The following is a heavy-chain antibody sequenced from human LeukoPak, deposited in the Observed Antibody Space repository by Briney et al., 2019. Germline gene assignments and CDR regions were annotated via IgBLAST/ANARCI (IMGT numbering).Heavy chain of an antibody. V-gene: IGHV4-30-2*01. CDR3: ARAVGLLWFGELLNYGMDV. CDR2: IYHTGRT. J-gene: IGHJ6*04. D-gene: IGHD3-10*01. CDR1: GGSISSGGYS. Sequence: SSQTLSLTCAVSGGSISSGGYSWTWIRQPPGKGLEWIRYIYHTGRTYYNPSLKSRVTISVDRSKNQFSLKLSSVTAADTAVYYCARAVGLLWFGELLNYGMDVWGKGTTVTVSS.